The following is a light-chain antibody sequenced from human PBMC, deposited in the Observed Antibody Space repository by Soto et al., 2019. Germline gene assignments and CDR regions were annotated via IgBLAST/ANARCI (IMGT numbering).Light chain of an antibody. CDR1: QGISNY. Sequence: DIQMTQSPSSLSASVGDRVTITCRASQGISNYLAWYQQKPGKVPKLLIYAASTLQSGVPSRFSGSGSGTDFPLTISSLQPEDVANYYCHKYNSAPYTFGQGTKLEIK. V-gene: IGKV1-27*01. J-gene: IGKJ2*01. CDR3: HKYNSAPYT. CDR2: AAS.